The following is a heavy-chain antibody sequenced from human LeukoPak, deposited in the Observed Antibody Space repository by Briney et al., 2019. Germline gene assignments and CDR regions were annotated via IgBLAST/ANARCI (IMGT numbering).Heavy chain of an antibody. CDR3: ARHRAYDNSGSDY. J-gene: IGHJ4*02. CDR2: IYPGDSDT. D-gene: IGHD3-22*01. CDR1: GFTFSSYA. V-gene: IGHV5-51*01. Sequence: GGSLRLSCAASGFTFSSYAMSWVRQIPGKGLEWMGIIYPGDSDTRYSPSFQGQVTISADKSISTAYLQWSSLKASDTAMYYCARHRAYDNSGSDYWGQGTLVTVSS.